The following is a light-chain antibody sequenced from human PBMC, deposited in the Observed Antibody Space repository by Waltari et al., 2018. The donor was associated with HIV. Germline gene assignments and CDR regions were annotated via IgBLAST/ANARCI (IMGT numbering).Light chain of an antibody. J-gene: IGLJ2*01. Sequence: QSVLTQPPSTSGTPGQRVTISCSGSISNIGNNYVYWNQHLPGTAPKLLIYNNNRRPSGLPDRFSGSKSDTSASLAISGLRSEDEADYYCSTWDDKMSGVIFGGGTKLTVL. CDR3: STWDDKMSGVI. V-gene: IGLV1-47*01. CDR2: NNN. CDR1: ISNIGNNY.